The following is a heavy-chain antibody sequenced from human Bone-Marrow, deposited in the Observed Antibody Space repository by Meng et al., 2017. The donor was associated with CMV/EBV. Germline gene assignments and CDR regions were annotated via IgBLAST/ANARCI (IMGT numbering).Heavy chain of an antibody. D-gene: IGHD4-23*01. J-gene: IGHJ6*02. CDR3: VKLGGNGVGYEYGRDV. Sequence: SETLSLTCAVSSGSISSNKWWSWVRQPPGKGLEWIGDIHHSGTTNYNPSLKSRVTISIDKSKNQFSLKLSFVTAADTAVYYCVKLGGNGVGYEYGRDVWGQGTTVTVSS. CDR1: SGSISSNKW. CDR2: IHHSGTT. V-gene: IGHV4-4*02.